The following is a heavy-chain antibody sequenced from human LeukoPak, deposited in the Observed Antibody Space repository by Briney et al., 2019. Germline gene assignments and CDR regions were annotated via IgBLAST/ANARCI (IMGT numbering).Heavy chain of an antibody. J-gene: IGHJ4*02. D-gene: IGHD6-19*01. V-gene: IGHV3-74*01. Sequence: GGSLRLSCAASGFTFSSYWMHWVRQAPGKGLVRVSRINSDGSSTSYADSVKGRFTISRDNAKNSLYLQMNSLRAEDTAVYYCAREGSGVAGHFDYWGQGTLVTVSS. CDR1: GFTFSSYW. CDR2: INSDGSST. CDR3: AREGSGVAGHFDY.